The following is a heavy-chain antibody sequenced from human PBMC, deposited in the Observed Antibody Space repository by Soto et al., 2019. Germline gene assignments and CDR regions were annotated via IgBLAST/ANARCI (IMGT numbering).Heavy chain of an antibody. CDR2: INSDGSST. CDR3: GLATTRSWINY. CDR1: GFTFSSYW. V-gene: IGHV3-74*01. D-gene: IGHD2-2*03. J-gene: IGHJ4*02. Sequence: GGSLRLSCAASGFTFSSYWMHWVRQAPGKGLVWVSRINSDGSSTSYADSVKGRFTISRDNAKNTLYLQMNSLRAEDTAVYYCGLATTRSWINYWGQGTLVTVSS.